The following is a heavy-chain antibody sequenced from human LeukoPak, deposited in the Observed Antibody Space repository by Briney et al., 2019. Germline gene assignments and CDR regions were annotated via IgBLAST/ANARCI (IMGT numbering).Heavy chain of an antibody. V-gene: IGHV3-66*01. Sequence: PGGSLRLSCAASGFTVSSNYMSWVRQAPGKGLEWVSVIYSGGSTYYADSVKGRFTISRDNAKNSLYLQMNSLRAEDTAVYYCARIPYCSSTSCYDWFDPWGQGTLVTVSS. CDR1: GFTVSSNY. J-gene: IGHJ5*02. D-gene: IGHD2-2*01. CDR2: IYSGGST. CDR3: ARIPYCSSTSCYDWFDP.